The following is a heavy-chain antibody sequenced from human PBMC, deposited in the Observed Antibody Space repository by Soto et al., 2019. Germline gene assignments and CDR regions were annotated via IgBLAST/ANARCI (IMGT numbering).Heavy chain of an antibody. D-gene: IGHD3-22*01. CDR3: AKPNYYDSSGYSHFDY. V-gene: IGHV3-23*04. Sequence: EVQLVESGGGLVKPGGSLRLSCAASGFTFSNYDMNWVRQPPGKGLEWVSAIGGRGGNTYYADSVKGRFTISRDNSQNTLYLQMNSLRAEDTAIYYCAKPNYYDSSGYSHFDYWGRGTLVTVSS. CDR2: IGGRGGNT. J-gene: IGHJ4*02. CDR1: GFTFSNYD.